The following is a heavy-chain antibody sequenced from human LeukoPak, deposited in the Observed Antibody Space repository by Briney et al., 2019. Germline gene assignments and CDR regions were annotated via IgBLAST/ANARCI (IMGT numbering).Heavy chain of an antibody. D-gene: IGHD6-13*01. V-gene: IGHV4-34*01. CDR3: ARLRGYTSSRTHNYYYYYYMDV. CDR1: GGSFTGYY. J-gene: IGHJ6*03. CDR2: IDHSGST. Sequence: SETLSLTCAVSGGSFTGYYWIWIRQPPGKGLEWIGEIDHSGSTSYNPSLKSRVTISVDTFKNQFSLKLISVTAADTAVYYCARLRGYTSSRTHNYYYYYYMDVWGKGTTVTVSS.